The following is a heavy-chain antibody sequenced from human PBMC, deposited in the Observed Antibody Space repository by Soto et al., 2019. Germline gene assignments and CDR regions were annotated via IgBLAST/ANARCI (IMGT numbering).Heavy chain of an antibody. D-gene: IGHD2-2*01. CDR1: GGSISGHY. J-gene: IGHJ4*02. CDR3: ARLIRCKTTSCYFDY. CDR2: IFYRGGT. Sequence: PSETLSLTCTVSGGSISGHYWSWIRQPPGKGLEWIGYIFYRGGTNYNPSLKSRVTISLDTSMNQFSLELRSVTAADTAVFYCARLIRCKTTSCYFDYWGQGTLVTVSS. V-gene: IGHV4-59*08.